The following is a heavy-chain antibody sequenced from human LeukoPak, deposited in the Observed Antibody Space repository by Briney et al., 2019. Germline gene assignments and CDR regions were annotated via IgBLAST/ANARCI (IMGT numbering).Heavy chain of an antibody. D-gene: IGHD3-10*01. CDR1: GGTFSNYA. J-gene: IGHJ3*02. V-gene: IGHV1-69*04. Sequence: GASVKVSCKASGGTFSNYAINWVRQAPGQGLDWMGRIIPILGIANYAQKFQGRVTITADKSTSTAYMELSSLRSEDTAVYYCARASQDYYGSGSYYRGGDAFDIWGQGTMVTVSS. CDR3: ARASQDYYGSGSYYRGGDAFDI. CDR2: IIPILGIA.